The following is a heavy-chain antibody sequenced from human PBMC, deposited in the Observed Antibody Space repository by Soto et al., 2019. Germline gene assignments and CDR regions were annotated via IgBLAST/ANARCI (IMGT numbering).Heavy chain of an antibody. J-gene: IGHJ4*01. CDR1: GFTFNSYA. CDR2: IGTDGNT. D-gene: IGHD2-2*01. Sequence: GGSLNLSCAASGFTFNSYAMNWVRQAPGKGLAWVSAIGTDGNTYYANSVKGRFTISRDNSRTTLYLQMNSLRVEDTALYYCVRKYPGTRPFDYWGQGTLVTVSS. V-gene: IGHV3-23*01. CDR3: VRKYPGTRPFDY.